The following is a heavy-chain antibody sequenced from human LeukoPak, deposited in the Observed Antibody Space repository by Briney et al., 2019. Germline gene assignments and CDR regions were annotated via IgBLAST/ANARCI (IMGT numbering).Heavy chain of an antibody. D-gene: IGHD6-6*01. V-gene: IGHV3-23*01. Sequence: GGSLRLSCAASGFTFDDYAMHWVRQAPGKGLEWVSLISGSGDGTQSADSVTGRFTISRDNSKNTLYLQMDSLRADDTAIYYCAKARGSSSSLAYFDYWGQGTLVTVSS. CDR2: ISGSGDGT. J-gene: IGHJ4*02. CDR1: GFTFDDYA. CDR3: AKARGSSSSLAYFDY.